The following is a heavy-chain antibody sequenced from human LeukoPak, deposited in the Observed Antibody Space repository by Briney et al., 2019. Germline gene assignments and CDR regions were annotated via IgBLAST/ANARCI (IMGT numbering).Heavy chain of an antibody. CDR3: AKGYYYESSGYRH. CDR1: GYPFSSYG. CDR2: ISPHNGNT. Sequence: ASVNVSCKASGYPFSSYGINWVRQAPGQGLEWMGWISPHNGNTNYAQKLQGRVTMTTDISTSTVYMDLRSLKFDDTAVYYCAKGYYYESSGYRHWGQGTLVTVSS. V-gene: IGHV1-18*01. D-gene: IGHD3-22*01. J-gene: IGHJ4*02.